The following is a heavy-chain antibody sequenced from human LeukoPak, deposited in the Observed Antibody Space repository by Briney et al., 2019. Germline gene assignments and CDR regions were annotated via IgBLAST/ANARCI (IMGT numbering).Heavy chain of an antibody. Sequence: GGSLRLSCAASGLTFSTYSMNWVRQAPGKGLEWVSSISSSSSYIYYADSVKGRSTISRDNAKNSLYLQMNSLRAEDTAVYYCARDGRDYYDSSGYYPYAFDYWGQGTLVTVSS. CDR1: GLTFSTYS. CDR3: ARDGRDYYDSSGYYPYAFDY. CDR2: ISSSSSYI. D-gene: IGHD3-22*01. V-gene: IGHV3-21*01. J-gene: IGHJ4*02.